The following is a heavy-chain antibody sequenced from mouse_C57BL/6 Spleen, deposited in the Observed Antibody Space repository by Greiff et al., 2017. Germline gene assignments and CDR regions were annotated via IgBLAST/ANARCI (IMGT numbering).Heavy chain of an antibody. V-gene: IGHV1-82*01. D-gene: IGHD1-1*01. CDR3: ARDYYAQYYFDY. CDR1: GYAFSSSW. J-gene: IGHJ2*01. Sequence: VQLQQSGPELVKPGASVKISCKASGYAFSSSWMNWVKQRPGKGLEWIGRIYPGDGDTNYNGKFKGKATLTADKSSSTAYMQLSSLTSEDSAVYFCARDYYAQYYFDYWGQGTTLTVSS. CDR2: IYPGDGDT.